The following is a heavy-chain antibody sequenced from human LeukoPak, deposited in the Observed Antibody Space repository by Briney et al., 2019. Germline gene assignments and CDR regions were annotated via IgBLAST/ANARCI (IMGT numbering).Heavy chain of an antibody. J-gene: IGHJ4*02. CDR3: GRARDGYNVIDH. D-gene: IGHD5-24*01. CDR2: IYSSGSP. V-gene: IGHV4-59*01. CDR1: GVSISNNY. Sequence: PSETLSLTCTVSGVSISNNYLSWIRQPPGKGLEWIAYIYSSGSPKYNPSLKSRITISVDTSKNQFSLRLSSVTAADTAIYYCGRARDGYNVIDHWGQGTLVTVSS.